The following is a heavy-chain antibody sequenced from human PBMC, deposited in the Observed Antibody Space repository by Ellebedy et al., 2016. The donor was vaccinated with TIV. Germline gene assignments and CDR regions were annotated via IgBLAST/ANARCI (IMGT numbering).Heavy chain of an antibody. CDR3: ARDTSGWYLIDY. D-gene: IGHD6-19*01. J-gene: IGHJ4*02. Sequence: GGSLRLXXAASGFTLSRYWMHWVRQAPGKGLVWVARINKDGSITSYADSVKGRFTISRDNAKSTLFVQMNSLRAEDTAVYYCARDTSGWYLIDYWGQGTLVTVSS. V-gene: IGHV3-74*01. CDR2: INKDGSIT. CDR1: GFTLSRYW.